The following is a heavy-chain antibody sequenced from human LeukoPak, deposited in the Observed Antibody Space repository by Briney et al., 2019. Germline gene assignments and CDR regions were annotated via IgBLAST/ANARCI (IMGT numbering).Heavy chain of an antibody. J-gene: IGHJ3*02. CDR1: GGSISISSSY. Sequence: SETLSLTCTVSGGSISISSSYWGWIRQPPGKGLEWVGGVHYSGNTFYNPSLKSRVTISLDTSKNHFSLKVHSVTAADTAVYYCAREDDTIADNTFDIWGQGTVVTVSS. V-gene: IGHV4-39*07. CDR3: AREDDTIADNTFDI. CDR2: VHYSGNT. D-gene: IGHD6-13*01.